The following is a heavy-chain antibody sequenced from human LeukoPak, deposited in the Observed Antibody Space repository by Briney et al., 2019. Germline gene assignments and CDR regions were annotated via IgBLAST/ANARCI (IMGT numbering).Heavy chain of an antibody. D-gene: IGHD2-2*01. CDR1: GFTFSAYR. V-gene: IGHV3-48*01. J-gene: IGHJ5*02. CDR3: ASTYCSSTTCSPS. Sequence: GGSLRLSCAASGFTFSAYRMNWVRQAPGKGVEWISYISSSSGTIYYADSVKGRFSISRDNAKNSLFLQMNSLRAEDTAVYYCASTYCSSTTCSPSWGQGTLVTVSS. CDR2: ISSSSGTI.